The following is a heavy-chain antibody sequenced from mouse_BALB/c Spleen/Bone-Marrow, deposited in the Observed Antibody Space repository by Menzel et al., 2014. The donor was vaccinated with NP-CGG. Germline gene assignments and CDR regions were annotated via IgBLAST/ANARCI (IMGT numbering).Heavy chain of an antibody. Sequence: LVESGAELVRPGTSVKVSCKASGYAFNNYLIEWVKQRPGQGLEWIGVINPGSGGTKYNEKFKGKATLTADKSSSTAYMQLSSLTSDDSAVYFCARCLTGTSAMDYWGQGTSVTVSS. CDR2: INPGSGGT. CDR3: ARCLTGTSAMDY. CDR1: GYAFNNYL. J-gene: IGHJ4*01. D-gene: IGHD4-1*01. V-gene: IGHV1-54*01.